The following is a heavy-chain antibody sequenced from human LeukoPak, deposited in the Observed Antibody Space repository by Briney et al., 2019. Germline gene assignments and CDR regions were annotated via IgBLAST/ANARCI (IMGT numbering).Heavy chain of an antibody. CDR1: GFTFSNYE. J-gene: IGHJ4*02. Sequence: GGSLRLSCAASGFTFSNYEMHWVRQAPGKGLEWVSYISSSGSDIYYADSVKGRFTISRDNAKNSLYLQMNSLRAEDTAVYYCARDPEYYDSSGYWGFDYWGQGTLVTVSS. CDR2: ISSSGSDI. V-gene: IGHV3-48*03. D-gene: IGHD3-22*01. CDR3: ARDPEYYDSSGYWGFDY.